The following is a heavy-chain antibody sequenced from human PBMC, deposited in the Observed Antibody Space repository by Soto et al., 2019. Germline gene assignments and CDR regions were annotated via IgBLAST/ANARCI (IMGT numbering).Heavy chain of an antibody. CDR2: ISSCSSTI. CDR1: GFTFSSYS. J-gene: IGHJ6*02. Sequence: GGSLRLSCAASGFTFSSYSMNWVRQAPGKGLEWVSYISSCSSTIYYADSVKGRFTISRDNAKNSLYLQMNSLRDEDTAVYYCARDERHTRYCTNGVCYTGFYGMDVWGQGPSVTVSS. V-gene: IGHV3-48*02. CDR3: ARDERHTRYCTNGVCYTGFYGMDV. D-gene: IGHD2-8*01.